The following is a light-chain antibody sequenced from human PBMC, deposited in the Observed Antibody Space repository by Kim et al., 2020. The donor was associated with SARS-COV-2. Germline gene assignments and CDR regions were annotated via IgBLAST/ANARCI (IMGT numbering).Light chain of an antibody. CDR2: DVS. CDR3: SSYTSSNTLV. J-gene: IGLJ3*02. CDR1: SSDVGVYNF. V-gene: IGLV2-14*03. Sequence: GQSITISCTGTSSDVGVYNFVSWYQQHPGKAPKLIIYDVSNRPSGVSNRFSGSKSGNTASLTISGLQAEDEADYYCSSYTSSNTLVFGAGTQLTVL.